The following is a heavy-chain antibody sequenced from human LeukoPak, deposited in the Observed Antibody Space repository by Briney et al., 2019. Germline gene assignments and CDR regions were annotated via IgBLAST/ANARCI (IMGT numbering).Heavy chain of an antibody. CDR3: ARRGDSYGDIDY. J-gene: IGHJ4*02. CDR1: GGSISSYY. CDR2: IYYSGST. V-gene: IGHV4-59*08. Sequence: SETLSLTCTVTGGSISSYYWSWIRQPPGKGLEWIGYIYYSGSTNYNPSLKSRVTISVDTSKNQFSLKLSSVTAADTTVYYCARRGDSYGDIDYWGQGTLVTVSS. D-gene: IGHD5-18*01.